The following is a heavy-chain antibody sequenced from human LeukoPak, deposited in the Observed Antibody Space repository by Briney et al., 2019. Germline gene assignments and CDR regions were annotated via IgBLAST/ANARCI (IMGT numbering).Heavy chain of an antibody. D-gene: IGHD5-18*01. CDR2: ISYDGSNK. CDR3: ARSTWIQGAFDY. Sequence: GRSLRLSCAASGFTFSSYGMHWVRQAPGKGLEWVAVISYDGSNKYYADSVKGRFTISRDNSKNTLYLQMNSLRAEDTAVYYCARSTWIQGAFDYWGQGTLVTVSS. J-gene: IGHJ4*02. CDR1: GFTFSSYG. V-gene: IGHV3-30*03.